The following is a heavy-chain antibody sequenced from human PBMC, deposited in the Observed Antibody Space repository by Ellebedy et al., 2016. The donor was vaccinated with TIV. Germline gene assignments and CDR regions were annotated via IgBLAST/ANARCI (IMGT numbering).Heavy chain of an antibody. CDR3: ASDDPENSLDN. CDR2: IKQDANEN. D-gene: IGHD1-7*01. V-gene: IGHV3-7*01. CDR1: GFTFSDYW. J-gene: IGHJ4*02. Sequence: GESLKISXAASGFTFSDYWMSWVRQAPGKGLEWVANIKQDANENFYVESVKGRFTISRDDATDSLFLEMNGLTAEDTAVYYCASDDPENSLDNWGQGTLVTVSS.